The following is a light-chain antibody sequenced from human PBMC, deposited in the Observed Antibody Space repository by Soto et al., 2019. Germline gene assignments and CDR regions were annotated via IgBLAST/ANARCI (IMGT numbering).Light chain of an antibody. J-gene: IGKJ3*01. Sequence: DLQMTQSPSTLSASVGDRVTITCRASQSISTWLAWYQQKPGKDPKVLIYGASSLESGVPSRFSGSGSGTEFTLTISSLQPDDFATYYCQQYKNYLTFGPGTKVDIK. CDR1: QSISTW. CDR2: GAS. V-gene: IGKV1-5*01. CDR3: QQYKNYLT.